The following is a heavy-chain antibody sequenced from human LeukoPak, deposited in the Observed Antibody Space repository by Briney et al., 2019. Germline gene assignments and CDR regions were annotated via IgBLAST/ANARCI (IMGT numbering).Heavy chain of an antibody. V-gene: IGHV3-30*04. CDR2: ISYDGSNK. D-gene: IGHD3-22*01. CDR1: GFTFSSYA. J-gene: IGHJ1*01. Sequence: PGGSLRLSCAASGFTFSSYAMHGVRQAPGKGLEWVAVISYDGSNKYYADSVKGRFTISRDNSKNTLYLQMNSLRAEDTAVYYCARDQQPYDSSGRFQHWGQGTLVTVSS. CDR3: ARDQQPYDSSGRFQH.